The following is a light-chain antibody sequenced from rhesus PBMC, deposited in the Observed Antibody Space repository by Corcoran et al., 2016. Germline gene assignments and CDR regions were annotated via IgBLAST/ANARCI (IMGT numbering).Light chain of an antibody. J-gene: IGKJ1*01. CDR2: GAS. Sequence: ETVVTQSPATLSLSPGERATLSCRASQSGASYLAWYQQKPGQAPRLRIYGASTRATGIPDRFRGSGSGTDFSLTISSLGPEDVGVYYCQQSSKSWTFGQGTKVEIK. V-gene: IGKV3-24*04. CDR1: QSGASY. CDR3: QQSSKSWT.